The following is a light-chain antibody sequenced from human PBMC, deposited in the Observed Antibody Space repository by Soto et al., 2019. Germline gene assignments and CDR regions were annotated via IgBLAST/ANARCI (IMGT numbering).Light chain of an antibody. J-gene: IGLJ1*01. CDR2: DVS. Sequence: QSALTQPASVSGSPGQSITISCTGTSSDVGGYNYVSWYQQHPGKAPKLMIYDVSNRPSGVSNRFSGSKSGNTASLTISGLQAEDDADYYFSSYTSSSTPYVFGTGTKLTVL. V-gene: IGLV2-14*01. CDR3: SSYTSSSTPYV. CDR1: SSDVGGYNY.